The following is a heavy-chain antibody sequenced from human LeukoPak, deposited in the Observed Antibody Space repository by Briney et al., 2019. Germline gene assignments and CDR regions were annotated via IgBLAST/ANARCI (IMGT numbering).Heavy chain of an antibody. V-gene: IGHV4-34*01. CDR1: GGSFSGYY. CDR3: ARHGVGMVRGVLLYYYYMDV. Sequence: SETLSLTCAVYGGSFSGYYWSWIRQPPGKGLEWIGEINHSGSTNYNPSLKSRVTISVDTSKNQFSLKLSSVTAADTAVYYCARHGVGMVRGVLLYYYYMDVWGKGTTVTISS. D-gene: IGHD3-10*01. CDR2: INHSGST. J-gene: IGHJ6*03.